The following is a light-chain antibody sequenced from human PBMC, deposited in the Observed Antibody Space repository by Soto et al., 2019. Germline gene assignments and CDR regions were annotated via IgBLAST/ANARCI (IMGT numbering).Light chain of an antibody. J-gene: IGLJ1*01. CDR2: SSY. CDR3: AAWDDSVNGPVCV. V-gene: IGLV1-44*01. CDR1: SSNIGSNT. Sequence: QSLLTQPPSVSGTPGQRVTISCSGSSSNIGSNTVNWYQQFPGTAPRLLIYSSYQRPSGVPDRFSGSQSGTSASLAISGLQADDEADYYCAAWDDSVNGPVCVFGNGTKVTV.